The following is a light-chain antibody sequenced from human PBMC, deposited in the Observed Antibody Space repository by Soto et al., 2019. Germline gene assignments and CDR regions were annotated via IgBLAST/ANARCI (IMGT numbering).Light chain of an antibody. V-gene: IGLV1-51*01. Sequence: QSALTQPPSVSAAPGQKVTISCSGGSSNIGNHYVSWYQQFPGTAPKLLIYDNNKRPSGIPDRFSASKSGTSATLGITGLQTGDEADYYCGTWDSSLSGGVFGGGTKLTVL. CDR2: DNN. J-gene: IGLJ3*02. CDR3: GTWDSSLSGGV. CDR1: SSNIGNHY.